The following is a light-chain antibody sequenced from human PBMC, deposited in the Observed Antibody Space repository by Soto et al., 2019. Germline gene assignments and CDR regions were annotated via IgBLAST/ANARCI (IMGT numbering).Light chain of an antibody. Sequence: ETVVTQSPAILSVSPGERVTLSCRASQSVISNLAWYQHKLGQAPRLLIYGASTRATGVPARFSGTGSGTDFTLTISRLEPEDFAVYYCQQYGSSPQVTFGQGTRLEIK. CDR2: GAS. V-gene: IGKV3-15*01. J-gene: IGKJ5*01. CDR3: QQYGSSPQVT. CDR1: QSVISN.